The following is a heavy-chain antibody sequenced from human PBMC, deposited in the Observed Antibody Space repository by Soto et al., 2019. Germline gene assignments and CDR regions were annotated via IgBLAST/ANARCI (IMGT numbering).Heavy chain of an antibody. J-gene: IGHJ6*02. V-gene: IGHV4-34*01. D-gene: IGHD3-16*01. CDR1: GGSFSNYY. CDR2: INHSGST. CDR3: ARGWMGEEDYYYGLDV. Sequence: QVQLQQWGAGLLKPSETLSLTCAVYGGSFSNYYWTWIRQPPGKGLEWIGEINHSGSTNCNPSLKSRVTLSVDTSKNQFSLTLSSVTAADTAVYYCARGWMGEEDYYYGLDVWGQGTTVTVSS.